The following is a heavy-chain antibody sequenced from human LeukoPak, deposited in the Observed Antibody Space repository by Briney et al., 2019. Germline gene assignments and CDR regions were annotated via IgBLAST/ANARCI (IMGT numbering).Heavy chain of an antibody. J-gene: IGHJ3*02. Sequence: PGGSLRLSCAASGFIFSNYAMHWVRQAPGKGLEWAAVISSDGKTQYYADSVEGRFTISRDNSKNTLYLQMNSLTADDTAIYYCARRRIVGSTDDAFDIWGQGTMVTLSS. V-gene: IGHV3-30*04. D-gene: IGHD1-26*01. CDR3: ARRRIVGSTDDAFDI. CDR2: ISSDGKTQ. CDR1: GFIFSNYA.